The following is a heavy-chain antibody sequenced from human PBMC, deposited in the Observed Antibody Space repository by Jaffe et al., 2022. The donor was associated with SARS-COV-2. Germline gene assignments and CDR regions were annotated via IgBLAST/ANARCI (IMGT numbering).Heavy chain of an antibody. V-gene: IGHV4-34*01. D-gene: IGHD3-22*01. CDR2: INHSGST. CDR3: ARGPNYYDSSGYHLDY. Sequence: QVQLQQWGAGLLKPSETLSLTCAVYGGSFSGYYWSWIRQPPGKGLEWIGEINHSGSTNYNPSLKSRVTISVDTSKNQFSLKLSSVTAADTAVYYCARGPNYYDSSGYHLDYWGQGTLVTVSS. J-gene: IGHJ4*02. CDR1: GGSFSGYY.